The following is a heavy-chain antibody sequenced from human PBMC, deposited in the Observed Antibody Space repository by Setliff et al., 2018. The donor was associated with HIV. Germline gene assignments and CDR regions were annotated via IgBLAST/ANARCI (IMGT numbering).Heavy chain of an antibody. CDR1: GGSFSDYS. CDR3: ARPSTGGGYNYWYFDL. J-gene: IGHJ2*01. D-gene: IGHD5-12*01. CDR2: ISYSGST. V-gene: IGHV4-34*01. Sequence: SETLSLTCAVYGGSFSDYSWSWIRQPPGKGLEWIGEISYSGSTNYNPSLKSRVTISIDTSKNQFSLRLTSVTAADTAVYHCARPSTGGGYNYWYFDLWGRGTLVTVSS.